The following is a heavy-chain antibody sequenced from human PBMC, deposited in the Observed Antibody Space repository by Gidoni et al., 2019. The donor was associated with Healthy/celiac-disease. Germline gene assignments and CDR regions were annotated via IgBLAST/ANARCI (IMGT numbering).Heavy chain of an antibody. CDR2: ISSSSSTI. J-gene: IGHJ4*02. Sequence: EVQLVESGGGLVQPGGSLRLSCAASGFTFSSYSMNWVRQAPGKGLEWVSYISSSSSTIYYADSVKGRFTISRDNAKNLLYLQMNSLRDEDTAVYYCARESHPGLRVARYSSGSLDYWGQGTLVTVSS. CDR3: ARESHPGLRVARYSSGSLDY. CDR1: GFTFSSYS. D-gene: IGHD6-19*01. V-gene: IGHV3-48*02.